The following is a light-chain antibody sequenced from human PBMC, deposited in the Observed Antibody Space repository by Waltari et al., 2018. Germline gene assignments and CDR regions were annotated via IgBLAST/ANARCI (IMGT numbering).Light chain of an antibody. J-gene: IGKJ1*01. CDR2: EAS. CDR3: QKYDYAPLT. CDR1: QDISDS. V-gene: IGKV1-27*01. Sequence: DIQMTQSPSSLSASVGDRVTITCRASQDISDSLAWYQQKPGKVPKLLIFEASTLQSGVPSRFRGGGSGTDFTLTISSLQPEDVATYYCQKYDYAPLTFGQGTKVEVK.